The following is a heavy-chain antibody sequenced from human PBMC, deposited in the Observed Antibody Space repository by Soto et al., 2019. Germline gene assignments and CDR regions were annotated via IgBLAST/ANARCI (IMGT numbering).Heavy chain of an antibody. CDR3: SNDHYDSSGSFDY. V-gene: IGHV3-73*01. CDR2: IRSKANSYAT. Sequence: PGGSLRLSCAASVFTFSGSAMHWVRQASGKGLEWVGRIRSKANSYATAYAASVKGRFTISRDDSKNTAYLQMNSLKTEDTAVYYCSNDHYDSSGSFDYWGQGTLVTVSS. D-gene: IGHD3-22*01. CDR1: VFTFSGSA. J-gene: IGHJ4*02.